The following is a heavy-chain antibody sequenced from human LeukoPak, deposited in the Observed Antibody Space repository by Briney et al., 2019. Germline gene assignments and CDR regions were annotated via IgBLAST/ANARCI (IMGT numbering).Heavy chain of an antibody. CDR3: ARVLRLRGYNYFSLAY. V-gene: IGHV1-8*03. CDR1: GYTFTNYD. CDR2: MNPNSGNT. J-gene: IGHJ4*02. Sequence: ASVKVSCKASGYTFTNYDINWVRQATGQGLEWMGWMNPNSGNTGYAQNFQGRVTITRNTSIGTAYMELSSLRSEDTAVYYCARVLRLRGYNYFSLAYWGQGTLVTVSS. D-gene: IGHD5-18*01.